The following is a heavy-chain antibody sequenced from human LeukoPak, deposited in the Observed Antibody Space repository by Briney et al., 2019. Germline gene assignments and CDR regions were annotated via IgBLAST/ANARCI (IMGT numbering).Heavy chain of an antibody. V-gene: IGHV3-11*04. CDR1: GFSLSDYY. Sequence: GGSLTLSCAASGFSLSDYYRIWIRQAPGKGLEWVGDIDTSGRGIYHADSVKGRFTIYRDNARNSVYLQMHSLRADDTAVYYCARDSRKFSSSSLRGRILWGQGTMVTVSS. CDR3: ARDSRKFSSSSLRGRIL. D-gene: IGHD6-6*01. J-gene: IGHJ4*02. CDR2: IDTSGRGI.